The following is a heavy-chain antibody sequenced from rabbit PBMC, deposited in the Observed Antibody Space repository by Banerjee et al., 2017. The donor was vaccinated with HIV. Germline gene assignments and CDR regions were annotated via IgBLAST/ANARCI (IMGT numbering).Heavy chain of an antibody. J-gene: IGHJ3*01. Sequence: QQLVESGGGLVKPGASLTLTCKASGFSFSSGYDMCWVRQAPGKGLEWIGCINIATGKAVYASWAKGRFTISKTSSTTVTLQMTSLTAADTATYFCVRGYDDYGDYTRLDLWAQGTLVTVS. D-gene: IGHD2-1*01. CDR1: GFSFSSGYD. CDR3: VRGYDDYGDYTRLDL. V-gene: IGHV1S40*01. CDR2: INIATGKA.